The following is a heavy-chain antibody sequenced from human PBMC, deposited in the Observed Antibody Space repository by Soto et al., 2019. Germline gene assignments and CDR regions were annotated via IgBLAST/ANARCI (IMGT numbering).Heavy chain of an antibody. CDR3: ARDRPELVVVGATRFDY. J-gene: IGHJ4*02. CDR2: IIRSSNYI. Sequence: EVQLVESGGGLVKPGGSLRLSRAASGFTFSSYSMNWVRQAPGKGLEWVSSIIRSSNYIYYAGSGKGRFTISRDNAKNSVELQMNSLGAEDTAVYYCARDRPELVVVGATRFDYWGQGTLVTVSS. CDR1: GFTFSSYS. D-gene: IGHD2-15*01. V-gene: IGHV3-21*01.